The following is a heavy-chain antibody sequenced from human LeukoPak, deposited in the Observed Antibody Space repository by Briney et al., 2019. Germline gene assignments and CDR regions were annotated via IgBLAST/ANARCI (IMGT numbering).Heavy chain of an antibody. CDR3: ARSDSQESVPLRYYYMDV. V-gene: IGHV3-21*01. D-gene: IGHD2-2*01. Sequence: GGSLRLSCAASGFTFSSYSMNWVRQAPGKGLEWVSSISSSSSSYIYYADSVKGRFTISRDNAKNSLYLQMNSLRAEDTAVYYCARSDSQESVPLRYYYMDVWGKGTTVTVSS. J-gene: IGHJ6*03. CDR2: ISSSSSSYI. CDR1: GFTFSSYS.